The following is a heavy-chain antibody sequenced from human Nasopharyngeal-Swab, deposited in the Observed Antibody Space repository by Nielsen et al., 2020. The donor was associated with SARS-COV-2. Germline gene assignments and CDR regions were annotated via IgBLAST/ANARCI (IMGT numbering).Heavy chain of an antibody. CDR3: ARDGSRDIVVVVAAKSSCYFDY. J-gene: IGHJ4*02. D-gene: IGHD2-15*01. V-gene: IGHV1-46*01. Sequence: WVRQAPGQGLEWMGIINPSGGSTSYAQKFQGRVTMTRDTSTSTVYMELSRLRSEDTAVYYCARDGSRDIVVVVAAKSSCYFDYWGQGTLVTVSS. CDR2: INPSGGST.